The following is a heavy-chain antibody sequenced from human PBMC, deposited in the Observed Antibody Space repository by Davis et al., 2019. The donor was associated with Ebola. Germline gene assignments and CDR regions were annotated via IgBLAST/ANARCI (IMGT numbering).Heavy chain of an antibody. CDR3: ARGAPLQLWRYSYYYMDV. V-gene: IGHV4-34*01. J-gene: IGHJ6*03. CDR2: IHQSGST. D-gene: IGHD5-18*01. Sequence: PSETLSLTCAVYGESFSAYYWNWIRQSPDKGLEWIGEIHQSGSTNYNPSLTSRVTMSMDSSKNQFSLKLNSLTAADTAVYYCARGAPLQLWRYSYYYMDVWGIGATVTVSS. CDR1: GESFSAYY.